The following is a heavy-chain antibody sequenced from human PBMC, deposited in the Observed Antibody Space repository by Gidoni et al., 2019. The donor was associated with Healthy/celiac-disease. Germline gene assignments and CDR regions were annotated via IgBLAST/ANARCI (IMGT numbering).Heavy chain of an antibody. Sequence: EVQLLESGGGLVQPGGSLRLSCAASGFTFSSYAMSWVRQAPGKGLEWVSAISGSGGSTYYADSVKGRFTISRDNSKNTLYLQMNSLRAEDTAVYYCAKDDRAWEPWVYYFDYWGQGTLVTVSS. CDR1: GFTFSSYA. D-gene: IGHD1-26*01. V-gene: IGHV3-23*01. J-gene: IGHJ4*02. CDR2: ISGSGGST. CDR3: AKDDRAWEPWVYYFDY.